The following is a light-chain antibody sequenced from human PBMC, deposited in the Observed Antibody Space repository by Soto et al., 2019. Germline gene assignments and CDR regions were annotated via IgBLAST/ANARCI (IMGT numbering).Light chain of an antibody. CDR1: QSISNS. CDR3: QQYNSWPPRT. CDR2: GAS. V-gene: IGKV3-15*01. Sequence: EIVMTQSPASLSVSPGETATLSCRASQSISNSFAWYQQKPGQAPSLLIYGASTRATGIPARFSGSGSGTEFTLAISSLQSEDSALFYCQQYNSWPPRTFGQGTKLEIK. J-gene: IGKJ2*01.